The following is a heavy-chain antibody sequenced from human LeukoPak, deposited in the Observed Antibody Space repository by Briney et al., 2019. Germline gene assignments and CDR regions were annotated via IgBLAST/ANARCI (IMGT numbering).Heavy chain of an antibody. CDR2: MSSSSSSI. J-gene: IGHJ6*03. Sequence: GGSLGLSCAASGFTFSSYSMNWVRQAPGKGLEWVSYMSSSSSSIYYADSVKGRFTISRDNAKNSLYLQMNSLRAEDTAVYYCAREQQLPSSNNYFYMDVWGKGTTVTVSS. CDR3: AREQQLPSSNNYFYMDV. CDR1: GFTFSSYS. D-gene: IGHD6-13*01. V-gene: IGHV3-48*01.